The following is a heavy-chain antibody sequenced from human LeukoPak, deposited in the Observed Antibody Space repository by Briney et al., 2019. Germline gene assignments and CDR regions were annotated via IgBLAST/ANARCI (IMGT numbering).Heavy chain of an antibody. CDR2: MNPKSGDT. CDR3: ARGRYMDV. CDR1: GYIFIDYE. J-gene: IGHJ6*03. V-gene: IGHV1-8*03. Sequence: ASVKVSCKASGYIFIDYEINWVRQATGQGLEWMGWMNPKSGDTGYGQKFKGRVTITRDSSISTVYMELRSLRSEDTALYYCARGRYMDVWGKGTTVTVSS.